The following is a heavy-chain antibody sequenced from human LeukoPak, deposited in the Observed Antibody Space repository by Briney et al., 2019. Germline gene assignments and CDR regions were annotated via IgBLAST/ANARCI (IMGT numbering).Heavy chain of an antibody. CDR1: GFTFSSYA. Sequence: GGSLRLSCAASGFTFSSYAMSWVRQAPGKGLEWVSAISGSGDSTYYADSVKGRFTISRDNSKNTLYLQMNSLRAEDTAVYYCARQSDSGYDFDYWGQGTLVTVSS. V-gene: IGHV3-23*01. CDR2: ISGSGDST. CDR3: ARQSDSGYDFDY. J-gene: IGHJ4*02. D-gene: IGHD5-12*01.